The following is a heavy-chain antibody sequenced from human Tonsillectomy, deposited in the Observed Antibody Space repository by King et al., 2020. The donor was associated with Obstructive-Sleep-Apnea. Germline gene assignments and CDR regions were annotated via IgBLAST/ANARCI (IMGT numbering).Heavy chain of an antibody. CDR1: GFTFDDYA. V-gene: IGHV3-9*01. Sequence: VQLVESGGGLVQPGRSLRLSCAASGFTFDDYAMHWVRQAPGKGLEWVSGISWNSGSIGYADSVKGRFTISRDNAKHSLYLQMNSLRAEDTALYYCAKDTGAVVGYNWFDPWGQGTLVTVSS. J-gene: IGHJ5*02. CDR3: AKDTGAVVGYNWFDP. D-gene: IGHD2-15*01. CDR2: ISWNSGSI.